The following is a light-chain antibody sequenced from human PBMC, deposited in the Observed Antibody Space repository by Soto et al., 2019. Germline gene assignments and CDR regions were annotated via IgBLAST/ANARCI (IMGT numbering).Light chain of an antibody. Sequence: QSVLTQSPSASASLGASVKLTCTLSSGLSSYAIAWHQQQPEKGPRYLMKLNSDGSHSKGDGIPDRFSGSSSGAERYLTISSLQSEDEADYYCQTWGTGWVFGGGTKLTVL. CDR1: SGLSSYA. CDR2: LNSDGSH. J-gene: IGLJ3*02. CDR3: QTWGTGWV. V-gene: IGLV4-69*01.